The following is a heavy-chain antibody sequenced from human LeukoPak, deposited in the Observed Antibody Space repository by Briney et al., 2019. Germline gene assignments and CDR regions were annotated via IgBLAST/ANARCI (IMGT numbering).Heavy chain of an antibody. CDR3: AKDQWLVLDY. Sequence: PGRSLRLSCAASGFTFSSYAMHWVRQAPGKGLEWVAVISYDGSNKYYADSVKGRFTISRDNSKNTLYLQMNSLRAEDTAVYSCAKDQWLVLDYWGQGTLVTVSS. J-gene: IGHJ4*02. V-gene: IGHV3-30*04. CDR2: ISYDGSNK. CDR1: GFTFSSYA. D-gene: IGHD6-19*01.